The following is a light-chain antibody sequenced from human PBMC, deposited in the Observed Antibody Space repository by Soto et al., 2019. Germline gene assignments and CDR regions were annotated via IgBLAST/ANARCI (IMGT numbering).Light chain of an antibody. V-gene: IGLV1-44*01. CDR1: SSNVGTNT. CDR2: GNN. J-gene: IGLJ1*01. CDR3: ATWDDSLNGYV. Sequence: VLTQPPSASGTPGQRVTISCSGSSSNVGTNTVHWYQHLPGTAPKLLIYGNNQRPSGVPARFSGSSSGTSASLAISGLRSEDESDYYCATWDDSLNGYVFGTGTKVTVL.